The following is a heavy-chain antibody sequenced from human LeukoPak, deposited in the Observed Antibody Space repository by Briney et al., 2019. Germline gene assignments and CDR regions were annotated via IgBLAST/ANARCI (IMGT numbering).Heavy chain of an antibody. V-gene: IGHV3-11*03. CDR2: ISSSGSYT. CDR1: GFTFSDYY. J-gene: IGHJ4*02. Sequence: GGSLRLSCAASGFTFSDYYMSWIRQAPGKGLEWVSYISSSGSYTNYADSVKGRFTISRDNAKNSLYLQMNSLRAEDTAVYYCARMGPRVPFSFDYWGQGTLVTVSS. CDR3: ARMGPRVPFSFDY. D-gene: IGHD3-3*01.